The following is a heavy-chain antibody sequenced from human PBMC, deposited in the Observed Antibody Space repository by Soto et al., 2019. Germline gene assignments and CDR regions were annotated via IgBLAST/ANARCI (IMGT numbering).Heavy chain of an antibody. J-gene: IGHJ4*02. CDR1: GCSISSGGYY. Sequence: TLSLTCTVSGCSISSGGYYWSWIRQHPGKGLEWIGYIYYSGSTYYNPSLKSRVTISVDTSKNQFSLKLSSVTAADTAVYYFARDMGGYYYDTPSLMFDYWGQGTLVTVSS. CDR3: ARDMGGYYYDTPSLMFDY. V-gene: IGHV4-31*03. CDR2: IYYSGST. D-gene: IGHD3-22*01.